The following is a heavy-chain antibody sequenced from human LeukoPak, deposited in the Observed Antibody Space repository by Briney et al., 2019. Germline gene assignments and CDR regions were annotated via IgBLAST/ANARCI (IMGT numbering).Heavy chain of an antibody. Sequence: ASVKVSCKASGYTFTSYYMHWVRQAPGQGLEWMGIINPSGGSISYAQKFQGRVTMTRDTSTSTVYMELSSLRSEDTAVYYCARVRSITMVRGENWFDPWGQGTLVTVSS. V-gene: IGHV1-46*01. D-gene: IGHD3-10*01. J-gene: IGHJ5*02. CDR3: ARVRSITMVRGENWFDP. CDR1: GYTFTSYY. CDR2: INPSGGSI.